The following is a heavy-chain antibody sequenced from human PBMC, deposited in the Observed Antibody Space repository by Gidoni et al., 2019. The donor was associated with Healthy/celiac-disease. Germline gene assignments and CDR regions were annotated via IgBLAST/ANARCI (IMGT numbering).Heavy chain of an antibody. D-gene: IGHD6-19*01. CDR1: GYTFTSYY. CDR2: INPSGGST. CDR3: ARDINRSGGNGFDP. V-gene: IGHV1-46*01. J-gene: IGHJ5*02. Sequence: QVQLVQSGAEVKKPGASVKVSCKASGYTFTSYYMHWVRQAPGKGLEWMGIINPSGGSTSNTQKFQGRVTMTRNTSTSTVYMKLRSLGPEDRAGNYCARDINRSGGNGFDPWGQGTLVTVPS.